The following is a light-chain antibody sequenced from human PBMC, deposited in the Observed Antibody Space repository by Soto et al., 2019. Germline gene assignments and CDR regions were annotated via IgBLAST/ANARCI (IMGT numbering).Light chain of an antibody. J-gene: IGLJ2*01. CDR2: GNS. CDR1: SSNIGAGYD. V-gene: IGLV1-40*01. CDR3: QSYDSSLSGSV. Sequence: QSVLTQPPSVSGAPGQRVTISCTGSSSNIGAGYDVHWYQQLPGTAPKLLIYGNSNRPSGVPDRFSGSKSGISASLAITGLQAEDEADYCCQSYDSSLSGSVFGGGTKLTVL.